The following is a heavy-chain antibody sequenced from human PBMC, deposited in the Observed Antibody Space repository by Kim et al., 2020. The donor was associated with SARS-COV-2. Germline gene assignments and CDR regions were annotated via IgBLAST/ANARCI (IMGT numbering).Heavy chain of an antibody. J-gene: IGHJ3*01. D-gene: IGHD4-17*01. CDR2: ISDSGNS. Sequence: SETLSLTCTVSGGSISNYYWNWIRQPPGKGLEWIAYISDSGNSNSNPSLKSRVFISVDTSKSQFSLKLSSVTAADTTVYYCVRARYAVYGVYVGAFDLWGQGTLVTVSS. V-gene: IGHV4-59*01. CDR1: GGSISNYY. CDR3: VRARYAVYGVYVGAFDL.